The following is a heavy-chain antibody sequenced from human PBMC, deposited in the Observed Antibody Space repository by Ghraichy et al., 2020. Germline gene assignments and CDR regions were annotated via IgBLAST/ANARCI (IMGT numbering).Heavy chain of an antibody. CDR1: GFTFSSYA. Sequence: GGSLRLSCAASGFTFSSYAVSWVRQAPGKGLEWVSAISGSGGSTYYADSVKGRFTISRDNSKNTLYLQMNSLRAEDTAVYYCAKRGVSAAAGYYFDFWGQGTLVTVSS. CDR2: ISGSGGST. D-gene: IGHD6-13*01. CDR3: AKRGVSAAAGYYFDF. V-gene: IGHV3-23*01. J-gene: IGHJ4*02.